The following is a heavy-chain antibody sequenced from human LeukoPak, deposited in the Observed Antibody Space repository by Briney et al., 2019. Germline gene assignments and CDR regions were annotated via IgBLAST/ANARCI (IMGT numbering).Heavy chain of an antibody. V-gene: IGHV3-23*01. CDR2: ISGSGGST. J-gene: IGHJ4*02. D-gene: IGHD1-7*01. CDR1: GSTFSSYA. CDR3: AKDPVSKQLELLSD. Sequence: GGSLRLSCAASGSTFSSYAMSWVRQAPGKGLEWVSAISGSGGSTYYADSVKGRFTISRDNSKNTLYLQMNSLRAEDTAVYYCAKDPVSKQLELLSDWGQGTLVTVSS.